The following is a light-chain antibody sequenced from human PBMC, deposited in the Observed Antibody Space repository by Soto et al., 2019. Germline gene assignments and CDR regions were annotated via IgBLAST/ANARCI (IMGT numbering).Light chain of an antibody. CDR2: KPS. CDR1: QSISSW. CDR3: QQFHSFSPT. J-gene: IGKJ1*01. V-gene: IGKV1-5*03. Sequence: DIQMTQSPSTLSASVGDRVTITCRASQSISSWLAWYQQKTGKAPNLLIYKPSSLESGIPSRFSGSGSGTEFTLTISSLQPDDFATYYCQQFHSFSPTFGQGPKVEIK.